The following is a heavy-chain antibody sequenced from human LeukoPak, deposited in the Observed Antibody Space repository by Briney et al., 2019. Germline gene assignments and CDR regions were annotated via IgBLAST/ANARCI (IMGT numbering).Heavy chain of an antibody. CDR3: ARERAVQGYCSGGSCYINDY. V-gene: IGHV1-2*06. CDR1: GGTFSSYA. Sequence: GASVKVSCKASGGTFSSYAISWVRQAPGQGLEWMGRINANSGATNYAQNFQGRVTMTRDTSISTAYMELRRLRSDDTAVYYCARERAVQGYCSGGSCYINDYWGQGTLVTVSS. J-gene: IGHJ4*02. D-gene: IGHD2-15*01. CDR2: INANSGAT.